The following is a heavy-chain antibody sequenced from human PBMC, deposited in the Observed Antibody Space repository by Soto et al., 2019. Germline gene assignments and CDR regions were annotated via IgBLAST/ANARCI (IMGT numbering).Heavy chain of an antibody. D-gene: IGHD2-15*01. CDR3: AKSVGGGGHHDAFDL. V-gene: IGHV3-23*01. CDR1: GFTFSSYA. CDR2: TGGGGVST. J-gene: IGHJ3*01. Sequence: EVQLLESGGGLVEPGGSLRLSCAASGFTFSSYAMTWVRQAPGKGLEWVSYTGGGGVSTYYADSVKGRFTSSRDDSKNTLYLQMNSLRAEDTALYYCAKSVGGGGHHDAFDLGGHGTMVTVSS.